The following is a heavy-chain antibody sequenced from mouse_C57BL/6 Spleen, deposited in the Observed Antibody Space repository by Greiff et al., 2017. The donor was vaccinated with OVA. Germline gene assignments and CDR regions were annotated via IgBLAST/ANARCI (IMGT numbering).Heavy chain of an antibody. CDR3: ASAPQSSYVGAY. V-gene: IGHV1-82*01. CDR2: IYPGDGDT. Sequence: VKLVESGPELVKPGASVKISCKASGYAFSSSWMNWVKQRPGKGLEWIGRIYPGDGDTNYNGKFKGKATLTADKSSSTAYMQLSSLTSEDSAVYFCASAPQSSYVGAYWGQGTLVTVSA. CDR1: GYAFSSSW. D-gene: IGHD1-1*01. J-gene: IGHJ3*01.